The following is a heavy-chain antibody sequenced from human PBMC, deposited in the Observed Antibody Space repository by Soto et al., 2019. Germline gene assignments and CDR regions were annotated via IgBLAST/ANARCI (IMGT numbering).Heavy chain of an antibody. CDR2: ISYTGDT. J-gene: IGHJ1*01. CDR1: GASVSSGAYY. Sequence: PSETLSLTCTVSGASVSSGAYYWTWIRQPPGKGLEWIGYISYTGDTTYNPSLKSRVTIAVDASKNQFSLKLSSATAADTALYYFSKGGHYSHSMSWGQQTLVTVSS. D-gene: IGHD2-21*01. CDR3: SKGGHYSHSMS. V-gene: IGHV4-61*08.